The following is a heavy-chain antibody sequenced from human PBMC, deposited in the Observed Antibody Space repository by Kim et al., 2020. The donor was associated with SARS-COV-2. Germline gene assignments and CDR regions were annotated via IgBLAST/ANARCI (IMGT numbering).Heavy chain of an antibody. D-gene: IGHD6-19*01. Sequence: ANSVKGPFTISRDNSKNKLYLKMNSLRAEDTAVYYCARVASSGWYEAYFDYWGQGTLVTVSS. V-gene: IGHV3-53*01. CDR3: ARVASSGWYEAYFDY. J-gene: IGHJ4*02.